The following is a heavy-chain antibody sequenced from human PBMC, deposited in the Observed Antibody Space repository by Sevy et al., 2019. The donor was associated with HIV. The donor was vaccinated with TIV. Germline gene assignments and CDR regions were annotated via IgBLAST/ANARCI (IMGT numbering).Heavy chain of an antibody. CDR1: GFTFSNAW. D-gene: IGHD1-26*01. Sequence: GGSLRLSCAASGFTFSNAWMSWVRPAPGKGLEWVSRIKSAGSSTRYADSVKGRITIARDNAKNTGYLQMNCLGAEDTGVYYCSRGVWGLRHAFDIWGQGTMVTVSS. CDR3: SRGVWGLRHAFDI. V-gene: IGHV3-74*01. J-gene: IGHJ3*02. CDR2: IKSAGSST.